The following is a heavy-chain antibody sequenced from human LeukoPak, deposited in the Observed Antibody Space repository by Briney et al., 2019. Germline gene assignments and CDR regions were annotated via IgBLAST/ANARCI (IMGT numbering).Heavy chain of an antibody. CDR1: GGSISSSSYY. D-gene: IGHD1-26*01. J-gene: IGHJ4*02. CDR2: IYYSRST. Sequence: SETLSLTCTVSGGSISSSSYYWGWIRQPPGKGLEWIGSIYYSRSTYYNPSLKSRVTISVDTSKNQFSLKLSSVTAADTAVYYCAREQPSYRYSGSYYGARIDYWGQGTLVTVSS. V-gene: IGHV4-39*07. CDR3: AREQPSYRYSGSYYGARIDY.